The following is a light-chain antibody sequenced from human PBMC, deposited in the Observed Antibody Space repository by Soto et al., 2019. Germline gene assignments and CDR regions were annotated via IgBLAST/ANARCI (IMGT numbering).Light chain of an antibody. CDR2: YVD. CDR1: SRDVGAYDY. J-gene: IGLJ1*01. V-gene: IGLV2-14*03. Sequence: QSALTRPASVSGSPGQSITISCTGTSRDVGAYDYVSWYLQYPDKAPQLLIYYVDHRPSGVSSRFSGSKSGNTASLTISGLQAEDEGDYYCCSYADGSIYFFGTGTKLTVL. CDR3: CSYADGSIYF.